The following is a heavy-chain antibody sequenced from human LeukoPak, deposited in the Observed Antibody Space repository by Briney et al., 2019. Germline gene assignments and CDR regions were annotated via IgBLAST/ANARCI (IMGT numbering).Heavy chain of an antibody. V-gene: IGHV5-51*01. J-gene: IGHJ4*02. Sequence: GESLQISCKASGYNFTNYWIGWVRQMPGKGLEWMGIIYPGDSDTKYSPSFQGQVTISADKSINTAYLQWSRLRASDTAMYYCARQGTIVAGTLGTTFDYWGQGTLLTVSS. D-gene: IGHD5-12*01. CDR1: GYNFTNYW. CDR3: ARQGTIVAGTLGTTFDY. CDR2: IYPGDSDT.